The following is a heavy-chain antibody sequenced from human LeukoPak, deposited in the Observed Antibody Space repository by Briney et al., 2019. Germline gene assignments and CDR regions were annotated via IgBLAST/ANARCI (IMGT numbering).Heavy chain of an antibody. CDR2: IWNDGTNK. CDR1: GFTFSTYG. CDR3: ARDSSGWSFDY. D-gene: IGHD6-19*01. J-gene: IGHJ4*02. V-gene: IGHV3-33*01. Sequence: PGRSLRLSCAASGFTFSTYGMHWVRQAPGKGLEWVAVIWNDGTNKYYADSVKGRFTISRDNSKNTLYLQMNSLRVEDTAVYYCARDSSGWSFDYWGQGTLVSVSS.